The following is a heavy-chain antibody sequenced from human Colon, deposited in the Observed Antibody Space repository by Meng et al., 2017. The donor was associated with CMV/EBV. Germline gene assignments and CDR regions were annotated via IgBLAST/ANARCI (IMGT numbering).Heavy chain of an antibody. Sequence: ASVKVSCKASGYSFTSFGISWVRQAPGQGLEWMGWISAHNGITTYAQKVQDRVTLTTDTSASTAYMELRSLRSDDTAVYFCVKERSNGLEDWGKGTVVTVSS. D-gene: IGHD4-11*01. CDR2: ISAHNGIT. CDR3: VKERSNGLED. J-gene: IGHJ4*02. CDR1: GYSFTSFG. V-gene: IGHV1-18*01.